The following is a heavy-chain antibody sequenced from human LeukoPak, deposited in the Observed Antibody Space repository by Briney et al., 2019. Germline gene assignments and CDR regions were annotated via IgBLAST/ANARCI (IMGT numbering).Heavy chain of an antibody. D-gene: IGHD3-9*01. CDR3: ARVYCDILTPRTIDD. CDR2: ISSSSSTI. CDR1: GFTFSSYS. Sequence: GGSLTLSCPASGFTFSSYSMNWVRQAPGKGLEWVSYISSSSSTIYYADSVKGRFSLSRVTTKNSLYLQINRLRKEDTAVYYCARVYCDILTPRTIDDWGQGSLVTVSA. J-gene: IGHJ4*02. V-gene: IGHV3-48*02.